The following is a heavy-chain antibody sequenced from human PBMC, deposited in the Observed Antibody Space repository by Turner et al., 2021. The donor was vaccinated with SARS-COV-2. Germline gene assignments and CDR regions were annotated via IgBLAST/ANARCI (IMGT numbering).Heavy chain of an antibody. CDR3: ARGHIVGSSWYYFEN. Sequence: QVQLQQWGAGVLKTSETLSLTCAVNGGAFGGYYWSWIRQPPGKGLEWIGQINYSGNSNYNPSLKSRVTISEDTTKKQVSLNLRSVTAADTAVYYCARGHIVGSSWYYFENWGRGTLVTVSS. V-gene: IGHV4-34*01. CDR1: GGAFGGYY. CDR2: INYSGNS. J-gene: IGHJ4*02. D-gene: IGHD6-13*01.